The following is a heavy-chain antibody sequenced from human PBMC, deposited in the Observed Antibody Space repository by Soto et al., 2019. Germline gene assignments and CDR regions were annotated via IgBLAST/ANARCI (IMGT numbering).Heavy chain of an antibody. CDR3: ARRVPGYYYGMDV. V-gene: IGHV1-18*01. Sequence: ASVKVSCKASGYTFTSYGISWVRQAPGQGLEWMGWISAYNGNTNYAQKLQGRVTMTTDTSTSTAYMELRSLGSDDTAVYYCARRVPGYYYGMDVWGQGTTVTVS. D-gene: IGHD3-10*01. CDR1: GYTFTSYG. J-gene: IGHJ6*02. CDR2: ISAYNGNT.